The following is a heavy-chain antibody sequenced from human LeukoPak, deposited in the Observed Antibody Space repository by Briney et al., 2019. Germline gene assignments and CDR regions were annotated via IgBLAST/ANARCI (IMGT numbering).Heavy chain of an antibody. Sequence: SVKVSCKASGGTFSSYSVSWVRQAPGQGLEGMGRIIPIIDIANYAQKFQGRVSITADKSATNVFMELSSLRPEDTAMYYCARDAHEGGNSYNYGLDVWGQGTAVTVSS. CDR3: ARDAHEGGNSYNYGLDV. J-gene: IGHJ6*02. CDR1: GGTFSSYS. D-gene: IGHD3-16*01. CDR2: IIPIIDIA. V-gene: IGHV1-69*10.